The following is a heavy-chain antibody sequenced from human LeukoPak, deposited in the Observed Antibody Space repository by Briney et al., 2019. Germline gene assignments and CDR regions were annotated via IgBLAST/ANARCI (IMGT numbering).Heavy chain of an antibody. CDR2: IYSDGTT. D-gene: IGHD6-13*01. J-gene: IGHJ1*01. CDR1: RFAVSSNF. V-gene: IGHV3-53*05. CDR3: VKGVGAAGTPHFQH. Sequence: GGSLRLSCAASRFAVSSNFMSWVRQAPGKGLEWVSTIYSDGTTYYADSVKGRFTISRDNSKNTLYLQMSSLRPEDTAVYYCVKGVGAAGTPHFQHWGQGTLVTVSS.